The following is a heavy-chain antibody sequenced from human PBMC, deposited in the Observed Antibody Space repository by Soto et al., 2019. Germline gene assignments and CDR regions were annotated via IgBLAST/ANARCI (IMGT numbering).Heavy chain of an antibody. D-gene: IGHD4-4*01. J-gene: IGHJ4*02. Sequence: QVRLVESGGGAVQPGDSLRLSCDASGFTFSTYALHWVRQAPGKGLEWVAFISYTGANQYYADSVKGRFTVSRDNSKNIASLQMTSLKPEYSAVYYCARDAFPYSRGAYYDHWGQGTLVTVSS. V-gene: IGHV3-30-3*01. CDR1: GFTFSTYA. CDR2: ISYTGANQ. CDR3: ARDAFPYSRGAYYDH.